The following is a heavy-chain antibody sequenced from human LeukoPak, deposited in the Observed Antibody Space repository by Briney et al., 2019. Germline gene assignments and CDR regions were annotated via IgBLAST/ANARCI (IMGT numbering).Heavy chain of an antibody. Sequence: ASVKVSCKASGYTFTSYDINWVRQATGQGLEWMGWMNSNSGNTGYAQKFQGRVTMTRNTSISTAYMELSSLRSEDTAVYYCARSPSITMVRGKGNWFDPWGQGTLVTVSS. CDR2: MNSNSGNT. V-gene: IGHV1-8*01. D-gene: IGHD3-10*01. CDR1: GYTFTSYD. CDR3: ARSPSITMVRGKGNWFDP. J-gene: IGHJ5*02.